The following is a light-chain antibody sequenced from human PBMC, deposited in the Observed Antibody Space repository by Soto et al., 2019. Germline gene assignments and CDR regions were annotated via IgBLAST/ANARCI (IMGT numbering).Light chain of an antibody. CDR2: EAS. J-gene: IGLJ2*01. CDR1: SNDIGGYNL. CDR3: CSFAGGATFV. V-gene: IGLV2-23*02. Sequence: QSVLTQPASVSGSPGQSITISCTGTSNDIGGYNLVSWYQQHPGKAPKLIIYEASERPSGVSDRFSGSRSGNTASLTISTRQAEDEADYSCCSFAGGATFVFGGGTKVTVL.